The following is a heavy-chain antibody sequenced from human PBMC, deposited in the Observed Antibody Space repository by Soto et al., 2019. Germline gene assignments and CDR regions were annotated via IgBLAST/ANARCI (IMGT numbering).Heavy chain of an antibody. J-gene: IGHJ4*02. CDR2: ISYDGSNK. CDR1: GFTFSSYG. V-gene: IGHV3-30*18. D-gene: IGHD1-26*01. CDR3: ANKWVFGPGGY. Sequence: QVQLVESGGGVVQPGRSLRLSCAASGFTFSSYGMHWVRQAPGKGLEWVAVISYDGSNKYYADSVKGRFTISRDNSKNTRYLQMNSLRAEDTAVYYCANKWVFGPGGYWGQGTLVTVSA.